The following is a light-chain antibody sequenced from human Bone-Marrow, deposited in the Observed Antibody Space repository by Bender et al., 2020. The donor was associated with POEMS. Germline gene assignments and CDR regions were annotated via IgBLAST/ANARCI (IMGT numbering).Light chain of an antibody. CDR1: SSNIGAPYD. Sequence: QSVLTQPPSVSGAPGQRVTFSCTGSSSNIGAPYDVHWYQQLPGTAPKLLIYDNSNRPSGVPDRFSGSKSGTSASLAITGLQSDDEAIYFCVAWDASLNGWVFGGGTKLTVL. J-gene: IGLJ3*02. V-gene: IGLV1-50*01. CDR3: VAWDASLNGWV. CDR2: DNS.